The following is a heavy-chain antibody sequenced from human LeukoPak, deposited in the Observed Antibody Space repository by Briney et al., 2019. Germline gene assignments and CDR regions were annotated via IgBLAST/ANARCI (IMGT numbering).Heavy chain of an antibody. Sequence: GGSLRLSCAASGFTFSNHPMSWVRQSPGKGLQWVSAISAGGGSTYYADSVKGRFTISRDNSKNTLYLQMNSLRAEDTAVYYCAKDGFDYYDSSGYNYFDYWGQGTLVTVSS. J-gene: IGHJ4*02. CDR3: AKDGFDYYDSSGYNYFDY. CDR2: ISAGGGST. D-gene: IGHD3-22*01. CDR1: GFTFSNHP. V-gene: IGHV3-23*01.